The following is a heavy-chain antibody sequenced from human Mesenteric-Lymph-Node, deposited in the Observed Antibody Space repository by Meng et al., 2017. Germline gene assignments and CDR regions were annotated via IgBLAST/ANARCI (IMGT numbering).Heavy chain of an antibody. CDR2: IDGDGRTI. D-gene: IGHD3-22*01. Sequence: GESLKISCAASGFTFRSYWMHWVRQVPGKGLVWVSRIDGDGRTINYADSVKGRFTISRDNAKNTLYLQMNSLRAEDTAVYYCVKDRGRYYDSRGYYWGYDFDSWGQGTLVNVSS. CDR1: GFTFRSYW. J-gene: IGHJ4*02. V-gene: IGHV3-74*01. CDR3: VKDRGRYYDSRGYYWGYDFDS.